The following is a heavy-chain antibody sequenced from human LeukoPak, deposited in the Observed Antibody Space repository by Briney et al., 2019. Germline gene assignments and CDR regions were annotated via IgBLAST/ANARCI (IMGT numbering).Heavy chain of an antibody. V-gene: IGHV3-53*01. Sequence: GGSLRLSCAASGFTFDDYGMSWVRQASGKGLEWVSVIYSGGSTYYADSVKGRFTISRDNSKNTLYLQTNSLRVEDMAMYYCARGKVAAGSYYFDFWGQGTLVTVSS. J-gene: IGHJ4*02. CDR2: IYSGGST. CDR1: GFTFDDYG. D-gene: IGHD6-13*01. CDR3: ARGKVAAGSYYFDF.